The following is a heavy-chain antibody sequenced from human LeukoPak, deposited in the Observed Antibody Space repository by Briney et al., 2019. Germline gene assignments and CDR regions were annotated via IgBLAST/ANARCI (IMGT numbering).Heavy chain of an antibody. V-gene: IGHV3-21*01. Sequence: KPGGSLRLSCAASGFTFSSYSMNWVRQAPGKGLEWVSSISSSTTYISYADSVKGRFTISRDNAKNSLYLQMNSLRAEDTAVYYCAGQRYTNEHVMDVWGQGTTVTVSS. CDR2: ISSSTTYI. CDR1: GFTFSSYS. J-gene: IGHJ6*02. D-gene: IGHD1-14*01. CDR3: AGQRYTNEHVMDV.